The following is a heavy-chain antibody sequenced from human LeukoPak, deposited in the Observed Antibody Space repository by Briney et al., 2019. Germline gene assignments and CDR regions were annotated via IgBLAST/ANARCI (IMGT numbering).Heavy chain of an antibody. Sequence: GRSLRLSCAASGFTFSSYAMHWVRQAPGKGPEGVAVISYDGSNKYYADSVKGRFTISRDNSKNTLYLQMNSLRAEDTAVYSCARVIYTTGWSYFDNWGQGTLLTVSS. CDR3: ARVIYTTGWSYFDN. D-gene: IGHD6-19*01. CDR1: GFTFSSYA. CDR2: ISYDGSNK. J-gene: IGHJ4*02. V-gene: IGHV3-30*04.